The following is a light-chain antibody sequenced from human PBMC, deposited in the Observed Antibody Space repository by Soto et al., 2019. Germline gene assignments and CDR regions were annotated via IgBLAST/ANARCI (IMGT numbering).Light chain of an antibody. CDR1: QSVTSRY. V-gene: IGKV3-20*01. CDR3: QQYGTSPIT. Sequence: EIVLTHSPGTLSLSPVERATLSCRPSQSVTSRYLAWYQQKPGQAPRLLIYGASNRATGIPERFSGSGSGTDFTLTISSLEPEDFAVYYCQQYGTSPITCGQGTRREIK. J-gene: IGKJ5*01. CDR2: GAS.